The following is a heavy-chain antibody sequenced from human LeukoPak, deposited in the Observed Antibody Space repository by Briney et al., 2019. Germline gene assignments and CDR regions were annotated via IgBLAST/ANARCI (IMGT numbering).Heavy chain of an antibody. Sequence: GGSLRPSCAASGFTFSSYAMSWVRQAPGKGLEWVSAISGSGGSTYYADSVKGRFTISRDNAKNSLYLQMNSLRAEDTAVYYCARGRSDFWSGHYFDYWGQGTLVTVSS. J-gene: IGHJ4*02. V-gene: IGHV3-23*01. D-gene: IGHD3-3*01. CDR2: ISGSGGST. CDR1: GFTFSSYA. CDR3: ARGRSDFWSGHYFDY.